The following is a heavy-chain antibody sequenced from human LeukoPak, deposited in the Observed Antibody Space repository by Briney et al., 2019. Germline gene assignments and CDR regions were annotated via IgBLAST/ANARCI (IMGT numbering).Heavy chain of an antibody. V-gene: IGHV4-31*03. CDR2: IYYSGST. Sequence: SETLSLTCTVSGGPISSGYYYWSWIRQHPGEGLEWIGYIYYSGSTYCNPSLKSRVTISIDASKNQFSLKLSSVTAADTAVYYCARGDLSGSYYGVDYWGQGTLVTVSS. CDR3: ARGDLSGSYYGVDY. CDR1: GGPISSGYYY. D-gene: IGHD3-10*01. J-gene: IGHJ4*02.